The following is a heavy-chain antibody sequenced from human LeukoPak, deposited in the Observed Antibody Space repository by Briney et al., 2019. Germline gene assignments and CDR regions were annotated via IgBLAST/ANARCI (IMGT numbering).Heavy chain of an antibody. CDR1: GFTFVDYG. CDR3: ARTPSGYQLLYYFDY. CDR2: INWNGGST. J-gene: IGHJ4*02. D-gene: IGHD2-2*01. Sequence: GGSLRLSXAASGFTFVDYGMSWVRQAPGKGLEWVCGINWNGGSTGYADSVKGRFSISRDNAKNSLYLQMNSLRAEDTALYYCARTPSGYQLLYYFDYWGQGTLVTVSS. V-gene: IGHV3-20*04.